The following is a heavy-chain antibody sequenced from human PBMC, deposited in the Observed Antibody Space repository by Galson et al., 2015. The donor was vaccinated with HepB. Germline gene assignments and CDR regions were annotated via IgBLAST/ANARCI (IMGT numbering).Heavy chain of an antibody. J-gene: IGHJ4*02. CDR3: ARGRYGDFAWIPRYFDY. CDR2: IWYDGSNK. D-gene: IGHD4-17*01. CDR1: GFTFSSYG. Sequence: SLRLSCAASGFTFSSYGMHWVRQAPGKGLEWVAVIWYDGSNKYYADSVKGRFTISRDNSKNTLYLQMNSLRAEDTAVYYCARGRYGDFAWIPRYFDYWGQGTLVTVSS. V-gene: IGHV3-33*08.